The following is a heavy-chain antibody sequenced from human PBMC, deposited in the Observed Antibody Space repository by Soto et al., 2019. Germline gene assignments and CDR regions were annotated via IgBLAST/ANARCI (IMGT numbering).Heavy chain of an antibody. J-gene: IGHJ4*02. D-gene: IGHD6-19*01. CDR1: GFTFSTYS. Sequence: PGGSLRLSCAASGFTFSTYSMNWFRQAPGKGLEWVSSISSSSTIYYADSVKGRFTISRDNVQNSLYLQMHSLRAEDTAVYYCARERGSGWTFDYWGQGTLVTVSS. V-gene: IGHV3-48*01. CDR3: ARERGSGWTFDY. CDR2: ISSSSTI.